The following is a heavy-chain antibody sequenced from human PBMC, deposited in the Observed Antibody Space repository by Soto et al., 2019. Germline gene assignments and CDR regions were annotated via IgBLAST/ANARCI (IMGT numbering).Heavy chain of an antibody. J-gene: IGHJ4*02. CDR2: VIPSIESP. CDR1: GGTFTTYS. D-gene: IGHD3-3*01. CDR3: ATGSEEWSNVGVFES. Sequence: QVQLVQSGAEVKKPGSSVQVSCKASGGTFTTYSFIWVRQAPGQGLEWLGSVIPSIESPNYAQKFQGRVTISPDASSRTAFLELSSLRSDDTAAYFCATGSEEWSNVGVFESWGQGTLVTVSS. V-gene: IGHV1-69*18.